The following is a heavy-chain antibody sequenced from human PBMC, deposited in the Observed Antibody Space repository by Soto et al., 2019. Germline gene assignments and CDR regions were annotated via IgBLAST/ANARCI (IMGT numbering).Heavy chain of an antibody. D-gene: IGHD1-26*01. CDR2: IYSAGNT. V-gene: IGHV3-66*01. CDR3: ARDFVVGGPTINYYYGMDV. J-gene: IGHJ6*02. CDR1: GLPVSRNY. Sequence: EVQLVESGGDLVQPGGSLRLSCAAPGLPVSRNYMSWVRQAPGKGLEWISIIYSAGNTYYADSVKGRFTISRDNSKNTLYLQMNSLGAEDTAVYYCARDFVVGGPTINYYYGMDVWGQGTTVTVSS.